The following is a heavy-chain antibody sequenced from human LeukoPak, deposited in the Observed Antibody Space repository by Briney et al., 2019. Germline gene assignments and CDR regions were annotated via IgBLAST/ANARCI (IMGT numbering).Heavy chain of an antibody. CDR2: INHSGST. CDR3: ARTPRTWPLRGGDY. D-gene: IGHD1-7*01. V-gene: IGHV4-34*01. CDR1: GGSFSGYY. J-gene: IGHJ4*02. Sequence: PSETPSLTCAVYGGSFSGYYWSWIRQPPGKGLEWIGEINHSGSTNYNPSLKSRVTISVDTSKNQFSLKLSSVTAADTAVYYCARTPRTWPLRGGDYWGQGTLVTVSS.